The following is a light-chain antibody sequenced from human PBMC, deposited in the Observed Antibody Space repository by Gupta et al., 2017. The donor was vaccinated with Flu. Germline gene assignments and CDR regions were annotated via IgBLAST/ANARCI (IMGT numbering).Light chain of an antibody. CDR3: QTWADSLSARV. Sequence: IGGNYVSWFQQLPGTAPTLLIYSNYQRPSGLPDRFSGPKFGTSASLAISGLRSEADAVYYCQTWADSLSARVFGGGT. J-gene: IGLJ2*01. CDR1: IGGNY. CDR2: SNY. V-gene: IGLV1-47*02.